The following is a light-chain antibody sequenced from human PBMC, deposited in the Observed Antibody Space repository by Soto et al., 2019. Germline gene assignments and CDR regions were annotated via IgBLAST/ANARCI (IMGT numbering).Light chain of an antibody. Sequence: DIVMTQSPDSLAVSLGERATINCKSSQSVLYSSNNKNYLAWYQQKPGQPPKLLIYWASTRESGVPDRVSGSGSGTDFTLIISSLQAEDVAVYYCQQYYSTPPTFGQGTKVEIK. CDR3: QQYYSTPPT. CDR2: WAS. J-gene: IGKJ1*01. CDR1: QSVLYSSNNKNY. V-gene: IGKV4-1*01.